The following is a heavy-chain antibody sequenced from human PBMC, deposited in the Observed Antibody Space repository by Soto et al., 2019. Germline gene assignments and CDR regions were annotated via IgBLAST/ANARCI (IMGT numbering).Heavy chain of an antibody. CDR1: VFTFSSYS. Sequence: PGWSLRLSCAASVFTFSSYSMNWVRQAPGKGLEWVSSISSSSSYIYYADSVKGRFTISRDNAKNSLYLQMNSLRAEDTAVYYCAREGSSNGWFDPWGQGTLVTVSS. V-gene: IGHV3-21*01. CDR2: ISSSSSYI. D-gene: IGHD6-6*01. J-gene: IGHJ5*02. CDR3: AREGSSNGWFDP.